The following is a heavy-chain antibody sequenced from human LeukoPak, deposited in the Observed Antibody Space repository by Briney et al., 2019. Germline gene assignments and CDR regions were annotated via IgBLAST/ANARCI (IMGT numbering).Heavy chain of an antibody. Sequence: PSQTLSLTCTVSGGSISSGSYYCSWIRQPAGKGLEWIGRIYTSGSTNYNPSLKSRVTISVDTSKNQFSLKLSSVTAADTAVYYCARGRGRYSNYDAFDIWGQGTMVTVSS. CDR2: IYTSGST. CDR1: GGSISSGSYY. V-gene: IGHV4-61*02. J-gene: IGHJ3*02. CDR3: ARGRGRYSNYDAFDI. D-gene: IGHD4-11*01.